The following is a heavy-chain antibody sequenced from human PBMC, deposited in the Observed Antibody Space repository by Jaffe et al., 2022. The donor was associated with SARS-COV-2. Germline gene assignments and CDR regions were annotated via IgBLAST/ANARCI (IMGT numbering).Heavy chain of an antibody. V-gene: IGHV4-61*02. CDR3: ARGEVIQLWHPLGYGMDV. D-gene: IGHD5-18*01. CDR2: IYTSGST. J-gene: IGHJ6*02. Sequence: QVQLQESGPGLVKPSQTLSLTCTVSGGSISSGSYYWSWIRQPAGKGLEWIGRIYTSGSTNYNPSLKSRVTISVDTSKNQFSLKLSSVTAADTAVYYCARGEVIQLWHPLGYGMDVWGQGTTVTVSS. CDR1: GGSISSGSYY.